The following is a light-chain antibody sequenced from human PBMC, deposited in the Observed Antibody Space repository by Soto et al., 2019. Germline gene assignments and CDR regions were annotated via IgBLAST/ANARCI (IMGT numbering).Light chain of an antibody. CDR2: GAS. CDR3: QQYDSVFT. CDR1: QGITNY. J-gene: IGKJ5*01. Sequence: DIQVTQYTSSLSASVGDRVTITCQASQGITNYLNWYQQKPGKAPKLLIYGASNLETGVPSRFSGSGCGTDFTFTISSLQAEDIATYFCQQYDSVFTFGQGTRLEIK. V-gene: IGKV1-33*01.